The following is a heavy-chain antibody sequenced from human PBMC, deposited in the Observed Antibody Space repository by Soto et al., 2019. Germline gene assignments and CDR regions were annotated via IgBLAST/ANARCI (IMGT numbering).Heavy chain of an antibody. J-gene: IGHJ6*02. Sequence: QVQLVQSGAEVKKPGSSVKVSCKASGGTFSRYTISWVRQAPGQGLEWMGRIIPILDIPNYEQNFQGRVTITADKSTTTAYMDLSSLRSDDTAVYYCASHFTGVLVLGASPPGGDNYGWDVWGQGTTVTVSS. V-gene: IGHV1-69*02. CDR1: GGTFSRYT. D-gene: IGHD2-15*01. CDR2: IIPILDIP. CDR3: ASHFTGVLVLGASPPGGDNYGWDV.